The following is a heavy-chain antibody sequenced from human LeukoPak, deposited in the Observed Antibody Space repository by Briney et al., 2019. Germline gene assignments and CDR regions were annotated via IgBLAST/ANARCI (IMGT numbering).Heavy chain of an antibody. CDR2: ISYDGSNK. V-gene: IGHV3-30-3*01. D-gene: IGHD1-7*01. CDR1: GFTFSDYY. CDR3: AREDDWNYEDY. Sequence: GGSLRLSCAASGFTFSDYYMSWIRQAPGKGLEWVAVISYDGSNKYYADSVKGRFTISRDNSKNTLYLQMNSLRAEDTAIYFCAREDDWNYEDYWGQGTLVTVSS. J-gene: IGHJ4*02.